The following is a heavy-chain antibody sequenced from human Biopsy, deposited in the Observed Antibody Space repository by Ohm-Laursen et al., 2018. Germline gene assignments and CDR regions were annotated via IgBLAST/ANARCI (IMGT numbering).Heavy chain of an antibody. V-gene: IGHV4-34*01. D-gene: IGHD1-26*01. J-gene: IGHJ4*02. CDR3: GREGGGLLPIRLTDF. CDR1: GESFSDYY. Sequence: SETLSLTCEVSGESFSDYYWSWIRQSPGKGLEWIGEINHRGRSSYSPSLQSRVTISVDASKNQFSLNVKSVTAADTAVYFCGREGGGLLPIRLTDFWGPGMMVTVSS. CDR2: INHRGRS.